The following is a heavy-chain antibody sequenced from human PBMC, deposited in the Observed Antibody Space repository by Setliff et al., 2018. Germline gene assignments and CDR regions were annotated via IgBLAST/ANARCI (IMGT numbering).Heavy chain of an antibody. CDR3: ARERGSYDSSTHYTYYFDY. CDR1: GYTFTNYG. Sequence: ASVKVSCKASGYTFTNYGISWVRQAPGQGLEWMGWISASNGNTNSAQKLQGRVTMTTDTSTSTAYMELRSLRSEDTAVYFCARERGSYDSSTHYTYYFDYWGQGTLVTVSS. V-gene: IGHV1-18*01. D-gene: IGHD3-22*01. J-gene: IGHJ4*02. CDR2: ISASNGNT.